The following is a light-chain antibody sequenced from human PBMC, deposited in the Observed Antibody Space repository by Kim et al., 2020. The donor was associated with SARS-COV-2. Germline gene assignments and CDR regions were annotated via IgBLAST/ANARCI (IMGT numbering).Light chain of an antibody. Sequence: DIQMTQSPSSVSASVRDRVTLTCRASLDIARFLAWYQQKPGKAPKLLIYSASTLQSGVPSRFSGSGSGTDFTLTINGLRPEDFATYYCQQANSFPYTFGPGTKLEIK. J-gene: IGKJ2*01. V-gene: IGKV1-12*01. CDR1: LDIARF. CDR2: SAS. CDR3: QQANSFPYT.